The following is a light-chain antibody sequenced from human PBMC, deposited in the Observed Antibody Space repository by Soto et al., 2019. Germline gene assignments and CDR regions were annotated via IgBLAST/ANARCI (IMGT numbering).Light chain of an antibody. Sequence: NVLTQPPATLALSPGERATLSCRASQSVSRYLAWYQQKPGQAPRIIIYDESNRATGIPDRFSGSGSGTDFNLTISRLEPEDFAVYYCQRRSNWPITFGQGTRLEIK. J-gene: IGKJ5*01. CDR1: QSVSRY. CDR3: QRRSNWPIT. V-gene: IGKV3-11*01. CDR2: DES.